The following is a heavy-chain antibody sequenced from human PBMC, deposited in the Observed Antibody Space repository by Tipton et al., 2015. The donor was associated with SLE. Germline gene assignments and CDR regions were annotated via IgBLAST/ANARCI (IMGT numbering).Heavy chain of an antibody. J-gene: IGHJ3*01. CDR2: VYYSRSA. CDR1: GGSFSSYY. V-gene: IGHV4-34*01. D-gene: IGHD3-22*01. CDR3: ARRGYYDSREYYYDGFDF. Sequence: TLSLTCAVYGGSFSSYYWSWIRQPPGKELEWIGFVYYSRSANYSPSLKSRVTISVDTSKNQFSLRLNSVTAADTAVYFCARRGYYDSREYYYDGFDFWGQGTTVTVSP.